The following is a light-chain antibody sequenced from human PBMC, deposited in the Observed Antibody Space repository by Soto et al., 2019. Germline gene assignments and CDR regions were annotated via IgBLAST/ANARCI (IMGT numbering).Light chain of an antibody. CDR3: QQSYSTLPLT. CDR1: QSISSY. V-gene: IGKV1-39*01. CDR2: AAS. Sequence: DIQMTQSPSSVSASVGDRVTITCRASQSISSYLNWYQQKPGKAPKLLIYAASSLQSGVPSRLSGSGSGTDFNLTISSLQPEDFATYYCQQSYSTLPLTFGGGTKVDIK. J-gene: IGKJ4*01.